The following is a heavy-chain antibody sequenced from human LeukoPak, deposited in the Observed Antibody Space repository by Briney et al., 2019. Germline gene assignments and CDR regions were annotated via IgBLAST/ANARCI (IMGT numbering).Heavy chain of an antibody. CDR3: AKNGYDFWSGSLDV. D-gene: IGHD3-3*01. V-gene: IGHV3-23*01. Sequence: GGSLRLSCAASGFTFSSYAMSRVRQAPGKGLEWVSTISGSGGTTYYAASVKGRFTISRDNAKNTLYLQMNSLRAEDTAVYYCAKNGYDFWSGSLDVWGQGTTVTVSS. CDR1: GFTFSSYA. CDR2: ISGSGGTT. J-gene: IGHJ6*02.